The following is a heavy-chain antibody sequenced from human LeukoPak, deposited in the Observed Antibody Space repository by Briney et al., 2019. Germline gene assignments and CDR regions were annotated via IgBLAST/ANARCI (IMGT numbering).Heavy chain of an antibody. Sequence: SETLSLTCTVSGGSISSSSYYWGWIRQPPGKGVEWIGSIYYSGSTYYNPSLKSRVTISVDTSKNQFSLKLSSVTAADTAVYYCASGRGNNYFDYWGQGTLVTVSS. D-gene: IGHD3-10*01. V-gene: IGHV4-39*07. CDR2: IYYSGST. CDR3: ASGRGNNYFDY. J-gene: IGHJ4*02. CDR1: GGSISSSSYY.